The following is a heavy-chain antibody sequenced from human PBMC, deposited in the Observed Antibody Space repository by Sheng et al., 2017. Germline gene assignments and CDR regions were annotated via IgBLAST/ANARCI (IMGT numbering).Heavy chain of an antibody. D-gene: IGHD6-13*01. CDR3: ARAGRLSIAAAGLDYYYYGMDV. CDR1: GFTFSSYA. V-gene: IGHV3-30*01. J-gene: IGHJ6*02. Sequence: QVQLVESGGGVVQPGRSLRLSCAASGFTFSSYAMHWVRQAPGKGLEWVAVISYDGSNKYYADSVKGRFTISRDNSKNTLYLQMNSLRAEDTAVYYCARAGRLSIAAAGLDYYYYGMDVWDQGP. CDR2: ISYDGSNK.